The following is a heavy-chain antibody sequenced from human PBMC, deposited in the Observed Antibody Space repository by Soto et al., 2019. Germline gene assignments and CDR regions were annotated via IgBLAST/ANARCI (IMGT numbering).Heavy chain of an antibody. V-gene: IGHV1-3*01. J-gene: IGHJ6*02. CDR1: GYTFTSYA. CDR3: ASSSMITFGRVIATTLYYYGMDV. D-gene: IGHD3-16*02. CDR2: INAGNGNT. Sequence: NVSCKASGYTFTSYAMHWVRQAPGQRLEWMGWINAGNGNTKYSQKFQGRVTITRDTSASTAYMELSSLRSEDTAVYYCASSSMITFGRVIATTLYYYGMDVWGQGTRVTVSS.